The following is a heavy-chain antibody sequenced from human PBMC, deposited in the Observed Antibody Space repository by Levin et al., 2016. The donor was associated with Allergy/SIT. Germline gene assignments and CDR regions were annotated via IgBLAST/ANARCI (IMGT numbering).Heavy chain of an antibody. Sequence: WVRQAPGQGLEWMGWISAYNGNTNYAQKLQGRVTMTTDTSTSTAYMELRSLRSDDTAVYYCARDNCSGGSCEDFDYWGQGTLVTVSS. D-gene: IGHD2-15*01. J-gene: IGHJ4*02. CDR3: ARDNCSGGSCEDFDY. CDR2: ISAYNGNT. V-gene: IGHV1-18*01.